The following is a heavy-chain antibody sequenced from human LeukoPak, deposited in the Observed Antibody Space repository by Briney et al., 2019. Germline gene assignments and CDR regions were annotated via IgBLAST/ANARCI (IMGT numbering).Heavy chain of an antibody. CDR3: ARDVGATPGYFDY. D-gene: IGHD1-26*01. CDR1: GGTFSTFG. CDR2: IIPMSGTV. Sequence: VASVKVSCKASGGTFSTFGISWVRQAPGQGLEWMGGIIPMSGTVNNAQKFQGRVTITADKSTGTAYMELSSLRSDDTAVYYCARDVGATPGYFDYWGQGTLVTVSS. J-gene: IGHJ4*02. V-gene: IGHV1-69*06.